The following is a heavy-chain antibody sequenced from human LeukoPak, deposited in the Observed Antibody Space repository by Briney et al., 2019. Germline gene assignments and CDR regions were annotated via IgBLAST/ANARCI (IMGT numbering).Heavy chain of an antibody. V-gene: IGHV4-34*01. Sequence: SETLSLTCAVYGVSLRGYYWSWIRQSPEQGLAWIGEVNHEGDSIYSPSLKSRLTLSVDMSKNQFSLNLRSVAAADTAVYFCARGSNYVSDYYFDVWGKGTTVIVSS. J-gene: IGHJ6*03. CDR2: VNHEGDS. CDR3: ARGSNYVSDYYFDV. D-gene: IGHD4-11*01. CDR1: GVSLRGYY.